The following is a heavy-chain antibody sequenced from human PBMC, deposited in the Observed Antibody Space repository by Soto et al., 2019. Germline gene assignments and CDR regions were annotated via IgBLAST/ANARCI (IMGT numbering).Heavy chain of an antibody. Sequence: PGGSLRLSCAASGFTFSSYWMSWVRQAPGKGLEWVANIKQDGSEKYYVDSVKGRFTISRDNAKNSLYLQMNSLRAEDTAVYYCARVRGVPNSSGPFWFDPWGQGTLVTVSS. D-gene: IGHD6-19*01. V-gene: IGHV3-7*01. CDR3: ARVRGVPNSSGPFWFDP. CDR1: GFTFSSYW. CDR2: IKQDGSEK. J-gene: IGHJ5*02.